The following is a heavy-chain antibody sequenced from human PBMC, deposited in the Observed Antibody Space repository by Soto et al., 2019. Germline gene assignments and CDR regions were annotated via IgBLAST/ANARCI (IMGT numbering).Heavy chain of an antibody. J-gene: IGHJ4*01. CDR1: GFTVSSNY. V-gene: IGHV3-66*01. D-gene: IGHD3-16*01. CDR3: ARVAAWIVEFCYVY. CDR2: IYSGGST. Sequence: GSLRLSCAASGFTVSSNYMSWVRQAPGKGLEWVSVIYSGGSTYYADSVKGRFTISRDNSKNTLYLQMNSLRAEDTAVYYCARVAAWIVEFCYVYWGHGTLVTVSS.